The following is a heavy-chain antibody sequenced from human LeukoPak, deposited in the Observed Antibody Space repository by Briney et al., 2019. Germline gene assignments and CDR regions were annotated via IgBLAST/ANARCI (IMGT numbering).Heavy chain of an antibody. V-gene: IGHV3-30*19. J-gene: IGHJ5*02. CDR1: GFTFNRFG. D-gene: IGHD2-15*01. CDR2: ISYDGSNK. CDR3: ARETCSGGSCYHFWFDP. Sequence: GGSLRLSCATSGFTFNRFGMHWVRQAPGKGLEWVAVISYDGSNKYYADSVKGRFTISRDNSKNTLYLQMNSLRAEDTAVYYCARETCSGGSCYHFWFDPWGQGTLVTVSS.